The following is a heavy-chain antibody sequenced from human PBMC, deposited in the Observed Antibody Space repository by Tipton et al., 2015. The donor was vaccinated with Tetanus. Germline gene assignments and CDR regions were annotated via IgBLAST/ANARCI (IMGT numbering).Heavy chain of an antibody. J-gene: IGHJ4*02. V-gene: IGHV4-61*08. D-gene: IGHD1-1*01. Sequence: GLVKPSETLSLTCTVSGGSVRSGDYSWNWIRQPPGKGLEWLAYVSYSGRTNSNYSLKSRITISQDTSKNQFSLRLTSVTAADTAVYYCARANNEFPNKGPFDSWGQGTLVIVSS. CDR3: ARANNEFPNKGPFDS. CDR1: GGSVRSGDYS. CDR2: VSYSGRT.